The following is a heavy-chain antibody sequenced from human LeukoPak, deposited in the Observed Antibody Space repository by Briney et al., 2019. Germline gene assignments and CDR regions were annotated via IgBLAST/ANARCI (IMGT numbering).Heavy chain of an antibody. J-gene: IGHJ4*02. CDR1: GYTFTAYY. CDR3: ARGGTEAGSGDY. D-gene: IGHD3-10*01. CDR2: INPNSGGT. Sequence: GASVKVSCKASGYTFTAYYIHWVRQAPGQGLEWIGRINPNSGGTDFAQKFQGRVTMTRDTSISTAYMELSRLRCDDTAIYYCARGGTEAGSGDYWGQGTLVTVSS. V-gene: IGHV1-2*06.